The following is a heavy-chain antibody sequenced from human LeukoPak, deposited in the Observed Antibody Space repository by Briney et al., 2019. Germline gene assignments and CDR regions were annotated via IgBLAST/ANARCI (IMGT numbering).Heavy chain of an antibody. CDR1: GYTFTTYD. CDR2: INPNSANT. CDR3: ARARLVRGPVTPLYYFDY. Sequence: ASVTLSFTSSGYTFTTYDINWIRLAPGPGHERMGWINPNSANTGYAQKFQGRVTITTKDSISTDYMELNSLRSDDTAVYYCARARLVRGPVTPLYYFDYWGQGVLVTVSS. D-gene: IGHD2-8*02. J-gene: IGHJ4*02. V-gene: IGHV1-8*01.